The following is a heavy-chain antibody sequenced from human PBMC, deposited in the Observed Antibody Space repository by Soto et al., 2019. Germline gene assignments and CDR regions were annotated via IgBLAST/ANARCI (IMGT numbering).Heavy chain of an antibody. V-gene: IGHV3-30-3*01. CDR2: ISYDGSNK. D-gene: IGHD2-15*01. CDR1: GFTFSSYA. J-gene: IGHJ6*02. CDR3: AREGGSRVLYSYYGMDV. Sequence: QVQLVESGGGVVQPGRSLRLSCAASGFTFSSYAMHWVRQAPGKGLEWVAVISYDGSNKYYADSVKGRFTISRDNSKNTLYLQMNSLRAEDTAVYYCAREGGSRVLYSYYGMDVWGQGTTVTVSS.